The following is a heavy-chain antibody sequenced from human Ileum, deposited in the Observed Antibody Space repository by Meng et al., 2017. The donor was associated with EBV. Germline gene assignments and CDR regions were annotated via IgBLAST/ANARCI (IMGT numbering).Heavy chain of an antibody. CDR1: GGSISSYY. D-gene: IGHD2-15*01. Sequence: QGQLQEAGPGLVKPSETLSLTGTVSGGSISSYYWSWIRQPPGKGLEWIGYIYYSGSTNYNPSLKSRVTISVDTSKNQFSLNLSSVTAADTAVYYCARGGWSLDYWGQGTLVTVSS. CDR3: ARGGWSLDY. V-gene: IGHV4-59*08. CDR2: IYYSGST. J-gene: IGHJ4*02.